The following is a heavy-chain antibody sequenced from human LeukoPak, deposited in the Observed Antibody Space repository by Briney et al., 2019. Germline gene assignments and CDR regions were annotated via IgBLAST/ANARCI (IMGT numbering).Heavy chain of an antibody. D-gene: IGHD6-13*01. V-gene: IGHV4-59*13. J-gene: IGHJ6*03. CDR2: IYYSGST. CDR1: GGSFSGYY. Sequence: PSETLSLTCAVYGGSFSGYYWSWIRQPPGKGLEWIGYIYYSGSTNYNPSLKSRVTISVDTSKNQFSLKLSSVTAADTAVYYCAGRGYSSSWAYYYYYMDVWGKGTTVTISS. CDR3: AGRGYSSSWAYYYYYMDV.